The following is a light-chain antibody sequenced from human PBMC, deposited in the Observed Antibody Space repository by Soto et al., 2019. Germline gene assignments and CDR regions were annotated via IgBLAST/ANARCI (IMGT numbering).Light chain of an antibody. CDR1: QSVSRN. V-gene: IGKV3-15*01. Sequence: EIVMTQSPATLSVSPGERATLSCRASQSVSRNLAWYQQKPGQAPRLLIYGASTRATGIPARFSGSGSGTEFTLTISSLQSEDFAVYYCHQYNNWPPVTFGQGTKVEIK. CDR3: HQYNNWPPVT. J-gene: IGKJ1*01. CDR2: GAS.